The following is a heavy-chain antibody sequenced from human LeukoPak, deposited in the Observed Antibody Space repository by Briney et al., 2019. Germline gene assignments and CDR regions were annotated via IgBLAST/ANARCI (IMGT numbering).Heavy chain of an antibody. CDR1: GFMFSNYW. V-gene: IGHV3-74*01. CDR2: INTDGYTT. D-gene: IGHD1-14*01. Sequence: GESLRLSCVASGFMFSNYWMHWVRQAPGKGLVWVSRINTDGYTTTYADSVKGRFTISRDNAKNTLYLQMNSVRAEDTAVYYCSPAGQGAFDIWGHGTKVTVSS. CDR3: SPAGQGAFDI. J-gene: IGHJ3*02.